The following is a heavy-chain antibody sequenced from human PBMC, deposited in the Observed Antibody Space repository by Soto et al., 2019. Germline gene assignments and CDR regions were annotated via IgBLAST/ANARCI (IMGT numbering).Heavy chain of an antibody. J-gene: IGHJ4*02. V-gene: IGHV4-34*01. D-gene: IGHD4-17*01. CDR2: INPSGGT. Sequence: PSETLSLTCAVYGGSFSDYYWSWIRQPPGKGLEWIGEINPSGGTNYNPSLKSRVTVSLDRSRNQVSLKLRSVTAADTAVFYCARRTTVKYYFDYLGQGTPVIVSS. CDR1: GGSFSDYY. CDR3: ARRTTVKYYFDY.